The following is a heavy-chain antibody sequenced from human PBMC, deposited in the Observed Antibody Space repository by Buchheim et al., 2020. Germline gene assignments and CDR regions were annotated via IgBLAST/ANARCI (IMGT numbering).Heavy chain of an antibody. Sequence: EVQLVQSGAEVKRPGESLKISCQGSGYSFTGAYIAWVRQMPGKGPEWMGNIYPGDSYTAYNPSFQGQVTMSVDKSIRTAYLQWYSLKASDSAVYYCARRVRDSSGYNFDFWGQGTL. D-gene: IGHD5-18*01. CDR2: IYPGDSYT. J-gene: IGHJ4*02. V-gene: IGHV5-51*01. CDR3: ARRVRDSSGYNFDF. CDR1: GYSFTGAY.